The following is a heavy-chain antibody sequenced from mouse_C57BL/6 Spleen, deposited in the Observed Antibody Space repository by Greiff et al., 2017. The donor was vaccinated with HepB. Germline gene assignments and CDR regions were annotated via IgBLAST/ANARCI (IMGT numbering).Heavy chain of an antibody. CDR1: GFTFTGDW. D-gene: IGHD1-1*01. CDR3: ARLGSSRLVAY. V-gene: IGHV1-9*01. J-gene: IGHJ3*01. CDR2: ILPGSGST. Sequence: QVQLQQSGAELMKPGASVKLSCKATGFTFTGDWIEWVKQRPGHGLEWIGEILPGSGSTNYTEKFKGKATFTADTSSNTAYMQLSSLTTEDSAIYYWARLGSSRLVAYWGQGTLVTVSA.